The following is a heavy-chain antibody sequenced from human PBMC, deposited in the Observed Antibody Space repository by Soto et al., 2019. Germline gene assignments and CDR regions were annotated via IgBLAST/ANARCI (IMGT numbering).Heavy chain of an antibody. Sequence: QLQLQESGPGLVKPSETLSLTCTVSGDSINSGTYYWGWIRQPPGKGLEWIGSIYYSGNIFYNPSLKRRVAISMDTSKNQFSMSVTSVTAADTAVYFCARRPKDDFDPWGQGTLVTVSP. D-gene: IGHD3-3*01. J-gene: IGHJ5*02. V-gene: IGHV4-39*01. CDR1: GDSINSGTYY. CDR3: ARRPKDDFDP. CDR2: IYYSGNI.